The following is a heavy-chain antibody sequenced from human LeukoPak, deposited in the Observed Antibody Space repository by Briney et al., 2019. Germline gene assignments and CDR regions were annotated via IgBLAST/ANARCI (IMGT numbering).Heavy chain of an antibody. CDR3: ARDSTSSGVFDY. Sequence: SQTLSLTCTVSGGSISSGGYYWSWIRQRPGKGLEWIGYIYYSGSTYYNPSLKSRVTISVDTSKNQFSLKLSSVTAADTAVYYCARDSTSSGVFDYWGQGTLVTVSS. J-gene: IGHJ4*02. CDR1: GGSISSGGYY. V-gene: IGHV4-31*03. CDR2: IYYSGST. D-gene: IGHD3-22*01.